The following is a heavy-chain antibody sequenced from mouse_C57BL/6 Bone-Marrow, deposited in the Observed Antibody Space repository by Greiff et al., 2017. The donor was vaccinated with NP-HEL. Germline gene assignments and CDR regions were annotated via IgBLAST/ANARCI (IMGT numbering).Heavy chain of an antibody. CDR1: GFNIKDDY. CDR2: IDPENGDT. V-gene: IGHV14-4*01. D-gene: IGHD2-3*01. CDR3: TTSDGYYGDY. J-gene: IGHJ2*01. Sequence: EVKLMESGAELVRPGASVKLSCTASGFNIKDDYMHWVKQRPEQGLEWIGWIDPENGDTEYASKFQGKATITADTSSNTAYLQLSSLTSEDTAVYYCTTSDGYYGDYWGQGTTLTVSS.